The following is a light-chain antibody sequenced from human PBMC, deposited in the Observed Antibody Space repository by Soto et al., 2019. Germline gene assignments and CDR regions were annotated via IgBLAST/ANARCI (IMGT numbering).Light chain of an antibody. CDR3: QQYKRYWT. Sequence: DIQMTQSPSTLSASVGDRVTITCRASQSISSWLAWYQQKPGKAPKLLIYKASSLESGVPSRFSGSGSGTEFTLTISSLQPDDFATYYCQQYKRYWTFGQGTKEEI. J-gene: IGKJ1*01. CDR1: QSISSW. V-gene: IGKV1-5*03. CDR2: KAS.